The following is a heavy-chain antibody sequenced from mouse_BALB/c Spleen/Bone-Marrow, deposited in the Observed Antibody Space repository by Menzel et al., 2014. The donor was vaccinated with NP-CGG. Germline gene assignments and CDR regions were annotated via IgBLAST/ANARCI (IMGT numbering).Heavy chain of an antibody. CDR1: GFNIKDTY. Sequence: VQLQQPGAELVKPGASVKLSCTASGFNIKDTYMHWVKQRPEQGLEWIGRIDPANGNTKYDPKFQGKATITADTSSNIAYLQLSSLTSEDTAVYYCARYDYGWYFYVWGAGTTVTVSS. CDR2: IDPANGNT. D-gene: IGHD1-1*01. V-gene: IGHV14-3*02. J-gene: IGHJ1*01. CDR3: ARYDYGWYFYV.